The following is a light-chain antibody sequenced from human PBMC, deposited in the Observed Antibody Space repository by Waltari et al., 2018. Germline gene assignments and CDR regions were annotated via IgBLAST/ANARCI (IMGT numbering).Light chain of an antibody. J-gene: IGLJ3*02. V-gene: IGLV2-11*01. CDR2: DVT. CDR1: GSDVGDFNS. Sequence: QSALTQPRSVSGSPGQSVTSSCAGTGSDVGDFNSVSWYQQHPGKAPKRVIFDVTKRPSGVPDRFSGSKSGTSASLTVSGLQAEDEADYYCCSYAGIWVFGGGTKLTVL. CDR3: CSYAGIWV.